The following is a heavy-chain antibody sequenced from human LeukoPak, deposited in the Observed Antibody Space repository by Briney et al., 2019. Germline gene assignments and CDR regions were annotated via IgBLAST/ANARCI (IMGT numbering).Heavy chain of an antibody. CDR1: GLAFSSYS. CDR2: ISYDGSNK. CDR3: ARDHHRDFFDY. V-gene: IGHV3-30-3*01. J-gene: IGHJ4*02. Sequence: PGGSLRLSCVASGLAFSSYSMHWVRQAPGKGLEWVAVISYDGSNKYYADSVKGRFTISRDNSKNTLYLQMNSLRAEDTAVYYCARDHHRDFFDYWGQGTLVTVSS. D-gene: IGHD2/OR15-2a*01.